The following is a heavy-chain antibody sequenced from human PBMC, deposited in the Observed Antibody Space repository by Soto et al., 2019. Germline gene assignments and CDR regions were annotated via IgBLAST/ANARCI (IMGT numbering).Heavy chain of an antibody. Sequence: SETLSLTCTVSGGSISSYYWSWIRQPPGKGLEWIGYIYYSGSTNYNPSLKSRVTISVDTSKNQFSLKLSSVTAADTAVYYCARDAGDGGNDYWGQGTLVTVSS. J-gene: IGHJ4*02. V-gene: IGHV4-59*01. CDR2: IYYSGST. CDR1: GGSISSYY. CDR3: ARDAGDGGNDY. D-gene: IGHD2-15*01.